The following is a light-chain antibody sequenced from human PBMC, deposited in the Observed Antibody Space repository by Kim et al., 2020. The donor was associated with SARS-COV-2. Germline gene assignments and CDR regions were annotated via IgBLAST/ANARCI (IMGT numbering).Light chain of an antibody. CDR3: HQYNDWPPGDT. CDR1: QSVSNN. J-gene: IGKJ2*01. Sequence: EIVMTQSPATLSVSPGERATLSCRASQSVSNNLAWYQHKLGQPPRLLIYGASTRATGVPARFSGSGSGTDFTLTVSSLQSEDFVVYYCHQYNDWPPGDTFGQGTKLEIK. V-gene: IGKV3-15*01. CDR2: GAS.